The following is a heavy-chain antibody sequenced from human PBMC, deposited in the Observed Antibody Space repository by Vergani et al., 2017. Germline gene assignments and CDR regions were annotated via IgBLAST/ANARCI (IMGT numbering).Heavy chain of an antibody. J-gene: IGHJ4*02. CDR3: ARDGGVVAATLDY. Sequence: EVQLVESGGGLVQPGGSLRLSCSASGFTFSSYWMHWVRQPPGKGLVWVSHINSDGSSTTYADSVKGRFTISRDNAKNTLYLQMNSLRAEDTAVYYCARDGGVVAATLDYWGQGTLVTVSS. D-gene: IGHD2-15*01. CDR1: GFTFSSYW. V-gene: IGHV3-74*01. CDR2: INSDGSST.